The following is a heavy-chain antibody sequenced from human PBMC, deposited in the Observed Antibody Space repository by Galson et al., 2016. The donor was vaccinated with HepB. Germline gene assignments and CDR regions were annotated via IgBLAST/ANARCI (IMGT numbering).Heavy chain of an antibody. J-gene: IGHJ2*01. CDR1: GGSFSGYY. V-gene: IGHV4-34*01. CDR2: INHSGGT. CDR3: ARQCPQYWYFYL. Sequence: ETLSLTCAVYGGSFSGYYWSWIRQPPGKGLEWIGEINHSGGTNYNPSLKSRVTISVDTSKNQFPLKLHPVTASDTAVYYCARQCPQYWYFYLWGRGTLVTVSS. D-gene: IGHD5/OR15-5a*01.